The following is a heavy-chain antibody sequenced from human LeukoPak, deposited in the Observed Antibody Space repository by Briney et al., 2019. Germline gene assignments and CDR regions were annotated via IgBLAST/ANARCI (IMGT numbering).Heavy chain of an antibody. CDR1: GDSISSSSYY. J-gene: IGHJ2*01. CDR3: ARHSVIVPAASRYFDL. CDR2: IYYSGTT. V-gene: IGHV4-39*01. Sequence: PSETLSLTCTVSGDSISSSSYYWDWIRQPPGKGLEWTGSIYYSGTTYYSPSLKSRATISVDTSKNHFSLKLSSVTAADTAVYYCARHSVIVPAASRYFDLWGRGTLLTVSS. D-gene: IGHD2-2*01.